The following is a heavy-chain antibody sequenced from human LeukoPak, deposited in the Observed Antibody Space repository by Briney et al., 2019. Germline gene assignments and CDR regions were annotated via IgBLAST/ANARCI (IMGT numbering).Heavy chain of an antibody. CDR1: GYTFTGYY. CDR3: ARERAVMAAYFDY. Sequence: ASVKVSCKASGYTFTGYYMHWVRQAPGQGLEWMGWINPNSGGTNYAQKFQGRVTMTRDTSISTAYMELSRLRSDDTAVYYCARERAVMAAYFDYWGQGTLVTVSS. CDR2: INPNSGGT. V-gene: IGHV1-2*02. J-gene: IGHJ4*02. D-gene: IGHD5-24*01.